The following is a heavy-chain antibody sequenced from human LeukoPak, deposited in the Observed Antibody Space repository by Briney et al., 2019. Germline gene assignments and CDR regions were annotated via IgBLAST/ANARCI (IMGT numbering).Heavy chain of an antibody. V-gene: IGHV4-34*01. CDR2: INHSGST. CDR3: ARGVFGY. CDR1: GGSFSGYY. J-gene: IGHJ4*02. Sequence: KSSETLSLTCAVYGGSFSGYYWSWIRQPPGKGLEWIGEINHSGSTNYNPSLKSRVTISVDTSKNQSSLKLSSVTAADTAVYYCARGVFGYWGQGTLVTVSS.